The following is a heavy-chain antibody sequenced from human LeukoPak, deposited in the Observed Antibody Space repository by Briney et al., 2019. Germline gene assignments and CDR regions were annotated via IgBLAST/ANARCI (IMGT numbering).Heavy chain of an antibody. V-gene: IGHV1-2*02. CDR1: GYTFTCYY. CDR2: INPNSGGT. J-gene: IGHJ4*02. Sequence: ASVKVSCKASGYTFTCYYMHWVRQAPGQGLEWMGWINPNSGGTNYAQKFQGRVTMTRDTSISTAYMELSRLRSDDTAVYYCARVSRRVVVPAAPDYWGQGTLVTVSS. D-gene: IGHD2-2*01. CDR3: ARVSRRVVVPAAPDY.